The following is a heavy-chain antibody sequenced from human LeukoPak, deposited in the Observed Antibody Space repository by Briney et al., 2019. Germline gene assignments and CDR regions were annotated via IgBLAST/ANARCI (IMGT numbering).Heavy chain of an antibody. CDR3: ASPRVGSVDAFDI. CDR2: INHSGST. J-gene: IGHJ3*02. CDR1: GGSFSGYY. Sequence: SETLSLTCAEYGGSFSGYYWSWIRQPPGKGLEWIWEINHSGSTNYNPSLKSRATISVDTSKNQFSLKLSSVTAADTAVYYCASPRVGSVDAFDIWGQGTMVTVSS. V-gene: IGHV4-34*01.